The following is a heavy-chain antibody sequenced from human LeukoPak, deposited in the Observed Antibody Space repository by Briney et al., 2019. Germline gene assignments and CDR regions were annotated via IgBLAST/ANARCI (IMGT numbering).Heavy chain of an antibody. CDR1: GFTFTSSA. D-gene: IGHD3-10*01. Sequence: SVKVSCKASGFTFTSSAMQWVRHARGQRLEWIGWIVVGSGNTNYAQKFQERVTITRDMSTSTAYMELSSLRSEDTAVYYCAADLYGSGSYYHFDYWGQGTLVTVSS. CDR3: AADLYGSGSYYHFDY. J-gene: IGHJ4*02. CDR2: IVVGSGNT. V-gene: IGHV1-58*02.